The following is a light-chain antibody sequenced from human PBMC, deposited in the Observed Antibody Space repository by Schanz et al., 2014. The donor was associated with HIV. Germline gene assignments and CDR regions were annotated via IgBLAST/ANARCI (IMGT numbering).Light chain of an antibody. V-gene: IGLV2-23*01. CDR3: CSYAGSSTYV. CDR1: SSDVGSYNL. CDR2: EGS. J-gene: IGLJ1*01. Sequence: QSALTQPASVSGSPGQSITISCTGTSSDVGSYNLVSWYQQYPAKAPKLMIYEGSKRPSGISNRFSGSKSGNTASLTISGLQAEDEADYYCCSYAGSSTYVFGTGTQLTVL.